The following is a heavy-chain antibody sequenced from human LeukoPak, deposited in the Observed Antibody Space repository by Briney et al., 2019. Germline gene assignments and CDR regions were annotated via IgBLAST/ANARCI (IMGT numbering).Heavy chain of an antibody. CDR1: GGSISSYY. CDR2: IYTSGST. J-gene: IGHJ6*03. Sequence: PSETLSLTCTVSGGSISSYYWSWIRQPAGKGLEWIGRIYTSGSTNYNPSLKSRVTMSVDTSKNQFSLKLSSVTAADTAVYYCARTTYYDFWSGYPTYYYYYMDVWGKGTTVTVSS. D-gene: IGHD3-3*01. CDR3: ARTTYYDFWSGYPTYYYYYMDV. V-gene: IGHV4-4*07.